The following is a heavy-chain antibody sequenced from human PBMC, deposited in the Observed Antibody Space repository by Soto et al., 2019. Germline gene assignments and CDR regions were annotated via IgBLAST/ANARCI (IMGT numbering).Heavy chain of an antibody. D-gene: IGHD3-10*01. V-gene: IGHV3-23*01. J-gene: IGHJ4*02. CDR3: AKAGYGSGSYSTLSFDY. CDR2: ITNTGGST. CDR1: GFTFSSHA. Sequence: PGGSLRLSCAGSGFTFSSHAVSWVRQAPGNGLECVSSITNTGGSTYYADSVKGRFTISRDNSKNTVYLQMNSLRAEDTAVYYCAKAGYGSGSYSTLSFDYWGQGSLVTVSS.